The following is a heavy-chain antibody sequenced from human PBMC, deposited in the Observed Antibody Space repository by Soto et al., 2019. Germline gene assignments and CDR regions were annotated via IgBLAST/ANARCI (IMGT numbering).Heavy chain of an antibody. CDR2: IYYSGST. CDR1: GGSISSYY. Sequence: SETLSLTCTVSGGSISSYYWSWIRQPPGKGLEWIGYIYYSGSTNYNTSLKSRVTISVDTSKNQFSLKLSSVTAADTAVYYCARGFLNTAMDDAFDIWGQGTMVTVSS. J-gene: IGHJ3*02. V-gene: IGHV4-59*01. D-gene: IGHD5-18*01. CDR3: ARGFLNTAMDDAFDI.